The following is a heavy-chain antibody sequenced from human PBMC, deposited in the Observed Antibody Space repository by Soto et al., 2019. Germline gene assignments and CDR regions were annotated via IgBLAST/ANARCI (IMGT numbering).Heavy chain of an antibody. CDR1: GASISSTIYY. J-gene: IGHJ4*02. D-gene: IGHD1-26*01. Sequence: QLQLQKSGPGLVKPSDTLSLTCTVSGASISSTIYYWGWIRQPPGKGLEWIGSIYTSGSTNYNPSLKSRVTMSVDTSKNQFSLKLSSVTAADTAVYFCARDRGDSGSPFDYWGQGTLVTVSA. CDR2: IYTSGST. V-gene: IGHV4-39*07. CDR3: ARDRGDSGSPFDY.